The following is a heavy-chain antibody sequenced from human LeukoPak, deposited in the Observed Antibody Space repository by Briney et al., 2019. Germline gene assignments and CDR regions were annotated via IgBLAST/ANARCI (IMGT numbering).Heavy chain of an antibody. D-gene: IGHD5-18*01. CDR3: AKDPISSVYSYGYFDY. Sequence: GGSLRLSCAASGFTVSSNYMSWVRQAPGKGLEWVAVISYDGSNKYYADSVKGRFTISRDNSKNTLYLQMNSLRAEDTAVYYCAKDPISSVYSYGYFDYWGQGTLVTVSS. J-gene: IGHJ4*02. CDR1: GFTVSSNY. CDR2: ISYDGSNK. V-gene: IGHV3-30*18.